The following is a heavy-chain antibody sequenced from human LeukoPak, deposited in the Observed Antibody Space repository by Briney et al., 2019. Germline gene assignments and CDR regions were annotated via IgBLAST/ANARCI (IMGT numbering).Heavy chain of an antibody. CDR1: GYTFSSYW. D-gene: IGHD1-26*01. J-gene: IGHJ4*02. Sequence: GESLETDLGGSGYTFSSYWIGWVRQMPGKGLEWMGIIHPGDSATRYSPSFQGHVTISADKFISTAYLQWSSLEASDTAMYHCASQDGATLNFDYCLQGALATVSS. CDR2: IHPGDSAT. V-gene: IGHV5-51*01. CDR3: ASQDGATLNFDY.